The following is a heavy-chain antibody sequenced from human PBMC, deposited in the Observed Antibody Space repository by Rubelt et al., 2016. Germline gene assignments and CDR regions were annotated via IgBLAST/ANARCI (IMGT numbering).Heavy chain of an antibody. Sequence: QVQLQESGPGLVKPSETLSLTCTVSGGSISSYYWSWIRQPPGKGLEWIGYIYYSGSTNYNPSLKSLVTISVDTSKNQFSLKLSSVTASDTAVYYCARSRYNWNYYREIDAFDVWGQGTMVTVSS. CDR3: ARSRYNWNYYREIDAFDV. D-gene: IGHD1-7*01. CDR1: GGSISSYY. CDR2: IYYSGST. J-gene: IGHJ3*01. V-gene: IGHV4-59*08.